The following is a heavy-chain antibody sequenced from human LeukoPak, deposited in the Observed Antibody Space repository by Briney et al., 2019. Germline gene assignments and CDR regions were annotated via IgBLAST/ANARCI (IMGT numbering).Heavy chain of an antibody. J-gene: IGHJ4*02. CDR3: ARDRGYDILTGYYTAIDY. V-gene: IGHV3-21*01. CDR2: ITSISSYI. Sequence: GGCLRLSCAASGFSFSSYTMDWVRPAPGKGVEWVSSITSISSYIYYADSVKGRFTISKDHARNSLYLQMNSLRAEDTAVYYCARDRGYDILTGYYTAIDYWGQGTLVTVSS. D-gene: IGHD3-9*01. CDR1: GFSFSSYT.